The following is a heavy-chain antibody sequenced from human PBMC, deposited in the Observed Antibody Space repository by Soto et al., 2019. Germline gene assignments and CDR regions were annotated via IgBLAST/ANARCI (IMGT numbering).Heavy chain of an antibody. D-gene: IGHD6-13*01. CDR1: GFTFSAYY. J-gene: IGHJ6*02. Sequence: QVQLVQSGAEVKKPGASVKVSCKASGFTFSAYYIYWVRQAPGQGLEWIGWINPNSGGTNNAQKFQGRVTMTRDTSTTTVYMELRALIPDDTAVYYCARSLLDEYSSSWRSAYYCMDVWGQGTTVTVSS. CDR2: INPNSGGT. V-gene: IGHV1-2*02. CDR3: ARSLLDEYSSSWRSAYYCMDV.